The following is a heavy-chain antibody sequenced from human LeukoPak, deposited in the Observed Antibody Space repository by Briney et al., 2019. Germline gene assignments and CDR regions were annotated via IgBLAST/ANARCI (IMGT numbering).Heavy chain of an antibody. D-gene: IGHD6-13*01. J-gene: IGHJ2*01. V-gene: IGHV4-4*07. CDR3: ARVSSSWYQDWYFDL. CDR1: GGSINSY. CDR2: ISGSGTI. Sequence: SETLSLTCTVSGGSINSYWSWIRQPAGKGLEWIGRISGSGTITYNPALKSRLTISIDTSKNQFSLKLSSVTAADTAVYYCARVSSSWYQDWYFDLWGRGTLVTVSS.